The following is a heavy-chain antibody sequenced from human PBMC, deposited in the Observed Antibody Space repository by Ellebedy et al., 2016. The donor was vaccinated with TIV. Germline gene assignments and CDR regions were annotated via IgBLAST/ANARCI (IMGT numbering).Heavy chain of an antibody. Sequence: GESLNISCKASGFTFSGQTMSWVRQAPGKGLEWVSAFSGSAGITHYADSVKGRFTISRDNSKNTLYLQMNSLRDEDTAIYYCVKDRRRAFDYWGQGTLVTVSS. CDR3: VKDRRRAFDY. D-gene: IGHD1-26*01. V-gene: IGHV3-23*01. J-gene: IGHJ4*02. CDR1: GFTFSGQT. CDR2: FSGSAGIT.